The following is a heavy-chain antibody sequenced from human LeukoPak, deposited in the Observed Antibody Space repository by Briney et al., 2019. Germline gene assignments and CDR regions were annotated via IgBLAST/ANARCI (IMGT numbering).Heavy chain of an antibody. CDR1: GYTFTSYA. V-gene: IGHV1-3*01. CDR3: ARDRYCSGGSCLRSWFDP. J-gene: IGHJ5*02. D-gene: IGHD2-15*01. CDR2: INAGNGNT. Sequence: ASVKVSCKASGYTFTSYAKRWVRQAPGQRLERMGWINAGNGNTKYSQKFQGRVTITRDTSASTAYMELSSLRSEDTAVYYCARDRYCSGGSCLRSWFDPWGQGTLVTVSS.